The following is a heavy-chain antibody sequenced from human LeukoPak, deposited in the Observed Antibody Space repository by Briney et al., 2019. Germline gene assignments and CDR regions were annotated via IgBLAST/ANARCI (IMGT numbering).Heavy chain of an antibody. D-gene: IGHD3/OR15-3a*01. V-gene: IGHV3-21*04. Sequence: GGSLRLSCAASGFTFNTYSMNWVRQAPGKGLEWVSSISGLSTYIYYPDSKKGRFTISRDNAKNSLFLQVSSLRAEDTAVYFCARSAGTGGPYYFDYWGQGSLVTVSS. CDR3: ARSAGTGGPYYFDY. J-gene: IGHJ4*02. CDR1: GFTFNTYS. CDR2: ISGLSTYI.